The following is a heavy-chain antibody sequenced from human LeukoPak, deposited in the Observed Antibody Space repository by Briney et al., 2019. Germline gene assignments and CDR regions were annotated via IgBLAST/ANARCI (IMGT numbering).Heavy chain of an antibody. J-gene: IGHJ5*02. Sequence: PSETLSLTCTVSGGSISSYYWSWIRQPPGKGLEWIGYIYYSGSTNYNPSLKSRITTSVDTSKNQFSLKLASVLPADTAVYYCARWRWSNRLDPWGQGTLVTVSS. CDR3: ARWRWSNRLDP. CDR2: IYYSGST. V-gene: IGHV4-59*08. CDR1: GGSISSYY. D-gene: IGHD2-15*01.